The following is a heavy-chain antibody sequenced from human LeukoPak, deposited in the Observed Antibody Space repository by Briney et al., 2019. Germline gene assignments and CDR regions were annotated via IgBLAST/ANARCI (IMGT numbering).Heavy chain of an antibody. CDR3: ARHVRRYYDILTEPADAFDI. CDR1: GGSISSSSYY. D-gene: IGHD3-9*01. Sequence: SETLSLTCTVSGGSISSSSYYWGWIRQPPGKGLEWIGSIYYSGSTYYNPSLKSRVTISVDTSKNQFSLKLSSVTAADTAVYYCARHVRRYYDILTEPADAFDIWGQGTMVTVSS. V-gene: IGHV4-39*01. CDR2: IYYSGST. J-gene: IGHJ3*02.